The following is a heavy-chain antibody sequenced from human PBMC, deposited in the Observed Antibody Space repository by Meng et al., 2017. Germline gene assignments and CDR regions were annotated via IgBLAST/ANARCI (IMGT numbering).Heavy chain of an antibody. Sequence: QARPQWAGPGLWKPSQNLSLTCTVSGGSISSGGYYWSWIRQHPGKGLEWIGYIYYSGSTYYNPSLKSRVTISVDTSKNQFSLKLSSVTAADTAVYYCASKGGLSTYNWFDPWGQGTLVTVSS. D-gene: IGHD5-12*01. CDR2: IYYSGST. CDR1: GGSISSGGYY. V-gene: IGHV4-31*03. J-gene: IGHJ5*02. CDR3: ASKGGLSTYNWFDP.